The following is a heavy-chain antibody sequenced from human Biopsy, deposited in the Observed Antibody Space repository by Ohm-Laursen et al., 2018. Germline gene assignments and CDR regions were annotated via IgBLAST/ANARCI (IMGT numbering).Heavy chain of an antibody. V-gene: IGHV3-9*01. CDR3: VKSAYSSGFWEASDY. Sequence: SLRLSCSASGSRFDDYAMQWVRQAPGTGLEWVSGISWSSGTIGYADSVKGRFTVSRDNAKNSLFLQMNSLRVEDTALYYCVKSAYSSGFWEASDYWGQGTLVTVSS. D-gene: IGHD6-19*01. CDR1: GSRFDDYA. J-gene: IGHJ4*02. CDR2: ISWSSGTI.